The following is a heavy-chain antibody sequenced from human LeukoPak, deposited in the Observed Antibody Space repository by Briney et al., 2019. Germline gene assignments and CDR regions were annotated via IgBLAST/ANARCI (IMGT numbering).Heavy chain of an antibody. CDR3: AKENWVYNWKYDSSGSGINY. D-gene: IGHD3-22*01. CDR1: ELISRSYW. J-gene: IGHJ4*02. CDR2: INSDGSST. V-gene: IGHV3-74*01. Sequence: GGSLRLSCAASELISRSYWMHWVRQAPGKGLVWVSTINSDGSSTTYADSVKGRFTVSRDNSKNTLYLQMNSLRGEDTAIYYCAKENWVYNWKYDSSGSGINYWGQGILVTVSS.